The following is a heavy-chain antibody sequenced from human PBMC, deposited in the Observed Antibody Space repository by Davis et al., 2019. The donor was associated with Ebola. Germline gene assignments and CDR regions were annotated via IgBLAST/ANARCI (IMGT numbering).Heavy chain of an antibody. J-gene: IGHJ3*02. D-gene: IGHD3-22*01. CDR1: GGSISSSTYY. Sequence: LSCTVSGGSISSSTYYWGWIRQPPGKGLEWIGYIYHDGSTYYNPSFGSRVTIYIDTSKNQFSLRLRSETAADTAIYYCARLRDYYDGSGYAFDIWGQGTMVSVSS. V-gene: IGHV4-39*01. CDR3: ARLRDYYDGSGYAFDI. CDR2: IYHDGST.